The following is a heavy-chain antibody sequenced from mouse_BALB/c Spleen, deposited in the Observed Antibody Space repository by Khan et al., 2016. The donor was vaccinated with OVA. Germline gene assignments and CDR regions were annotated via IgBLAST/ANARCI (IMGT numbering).Heavy chain of an antibody. V-gene: IGHV9-3-1*01. Sequence: QIQLVQSGPELKKPGETVKISCKASGYNFTNYGMNWVKQAPGKGLKWMGWINTYTGEPTYADDFKGRFAFSLETSASTAYLQINNLKNEDTATYFGAREVGYLYAMEYWGQGTSVTVSS. CDR3: AREVGYLYAMEY. CDR2: INTYTGEP. J-gene: IGHJ4*01. D-gene: IGHD1-2*01. CDR1: GYNFTNYG.